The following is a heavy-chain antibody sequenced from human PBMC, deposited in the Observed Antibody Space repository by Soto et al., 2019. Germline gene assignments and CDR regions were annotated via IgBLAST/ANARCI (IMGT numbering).Heavy chain of an antibody. CDR1: GGSISHFY. CDR3: GSEIH. J-gene: IGHJ4*02. Sequence: SETLSLTCTVSGGSISHFYWSWIRQPPGKGLEWIGYISNSGSTNYNPSLNSRVSITADTSKNNFSLRTEDTATYYCVRGRYGSEIHWGQGTKVTVSS. CDR2: ISNSGST. D-gene: IGHD3-10*01. V-gene: IGHV4-59*01.